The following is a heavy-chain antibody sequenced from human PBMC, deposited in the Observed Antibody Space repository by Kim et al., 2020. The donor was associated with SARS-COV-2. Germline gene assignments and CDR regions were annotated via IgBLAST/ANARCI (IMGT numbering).Heavy chain of an antibody. Sequence: GGSLRLSCAASGFTFSDYYMSWIRQAPGKGLEWVSYISSSSSYTNYADSVKGRFTISRDNAKNSLYLQMNSLRAEDTAVYYCARYGSGSYYNPNNWFDPWGQGTLVTVSS. CDR2: ISSSSSYT. V-gene: IGHV3-11*06. D-gene: IGHD3-10*01. CDR3: ARYGSGSYYNPNNWFDP. J-gene: IGHJ5*02. CDR1: GFTFSDYY.